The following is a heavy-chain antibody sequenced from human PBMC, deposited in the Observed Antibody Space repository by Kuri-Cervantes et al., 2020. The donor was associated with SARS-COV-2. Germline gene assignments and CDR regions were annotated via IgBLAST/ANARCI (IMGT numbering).Heavy chain of an antibody. CDR3: TTDHDYGDYRNAFDI. D-gene: IGHD4-17*01. Sequence: GGSLRLSCAASGFTFDDYAMHWVRQAPGKGLEWVGRIKSKTDGGTTDYAAPVKGRFTISRDDSKNTLYLQMNSLKTEDTAVYYCTTDHDYGDYRNAFDIWGQGTMVTVSS. CDR2: IKSKTDGGTT. CDR1: GFTFDDYA. J-gene: IGHJ3*02. V-gene: IGHV3-15*01.